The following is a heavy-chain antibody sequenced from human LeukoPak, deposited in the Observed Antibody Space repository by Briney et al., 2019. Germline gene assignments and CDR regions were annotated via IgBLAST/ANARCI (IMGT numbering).Heavy chain of an antibody. J-gene: IGHJ4*02. D-gene: IGHD6-19*01. Sequence: SETLSLTCTVSGGSISSSNYYWGWIRQPPGEGLEWVGSIYYSGSTSYNPSLKSRVTISVDTSKNQFSLKLSSVTAADTAVYYCARNFSSGCFDYWGQGTLVTVSS. CDR2: IYYSGST. V-gene: IGHV4-39*07. CDR1: GGSISSSNYY. CDR3: ARNFSSGCFDY.